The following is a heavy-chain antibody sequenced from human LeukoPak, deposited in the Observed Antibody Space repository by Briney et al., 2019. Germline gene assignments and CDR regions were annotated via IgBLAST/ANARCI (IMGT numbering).Heavy chain of an antibody. J-gene: IGHJ5*02. CDR1: GYRFFGYW. Sequence: GETLKSSCKASGYRFFGYWIGWARQMPDKGLTWTGIINPGDSETTYSPAFQAQVTISADKSISTACMQCGSLKGTHTAMYYCARFSETSLAKNWFDPGGQGTLVTVSS. CDR3: ARFSETSLAKNWFDP. V-gene: IGHV5-51*01. CDR2: INPGDSET. D-gene: IGHD2/OR15-2a*01.